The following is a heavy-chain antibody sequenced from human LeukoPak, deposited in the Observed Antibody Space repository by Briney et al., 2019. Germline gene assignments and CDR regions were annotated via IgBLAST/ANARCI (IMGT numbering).Heavy chain of an antibody. CDR1: GFSLRTSGVG. CDR2: IYWNDDK. CDR3: AHRRLKPHYCSGGSCYSGEFDY. Sequence: SGPTLVKPTPTLTLTCTFSGFSLRTSGVGVGWIRQPPGKALEWLALIYWNDDKRYSPSLKSRLAITKDTSKNQVVLTMTNMDPVDTATYYCAHRRLKPHYCSGGSCYSGEFDYWGQGTLVTVSS. J-gene: IGHJ4*02. D-gene: IGHD2-15*01. V-gene: IGHV2-5*01.